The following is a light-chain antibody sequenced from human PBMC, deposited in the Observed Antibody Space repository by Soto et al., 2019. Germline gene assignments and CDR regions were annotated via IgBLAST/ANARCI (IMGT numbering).Light chain of an antibody. V-gene: IGLV2-23*02. CDR1: SSDVGTYNR. Sequence: QSVLTQPASVSGSPGQSITISCTGTSSDVGTYNRVSWYQQHPGKAPKLIIYEVSKRPSGVSNRFSGSKSGNTASLTISGLQAEDEAGYYCCSYAHISWVFGGGTKLTVL. CDR2: EVS. J-gene: IGLJ3*02. CDR3: CSYAHISWV.